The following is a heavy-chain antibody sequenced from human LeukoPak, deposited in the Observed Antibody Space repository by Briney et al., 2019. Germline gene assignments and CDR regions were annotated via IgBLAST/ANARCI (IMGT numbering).Heavy chain of an antibody. CDR3: ARDGSGIGNYFDY. CDR1: GFTFSSYE. J-gene: IGHJ4*02. Sequence: PGGSLRLSCAASGFTFSSYEMNWVRQAPGKGLEWVSYISSSGSTIYYAESVKGRFTISRDNAKNSLYLQKNSVRAGATAVYYCARDGSGIGNYFDYWGQGTLVTVSS. D-gene: IGHD3-10*01. CDR2: ISSSGSTI. V-gene: IGHV3-48*03.